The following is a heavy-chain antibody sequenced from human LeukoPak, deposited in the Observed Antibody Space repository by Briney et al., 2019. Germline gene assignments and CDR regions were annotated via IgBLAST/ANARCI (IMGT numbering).Heavy chain of an antibody. CDR3: ARGEHDYGDYVAANWFDP. J-gene: IGHJ5*02. D-gene: IGHD4-17*01. V-gene: IGHV1-8*01. CDR2: MNPNSGNT. Sequence: ASVKVSCKASGYTFTSYDINWVRQATGQGIEWMGWMNPNSGNTGYAQKFQGRVTMTRNTSISTAYMELSSLRSEDTAVYYCARGEHDYGDYVAANWFDPWGQGTLVTVSS. CDR1: GYTFTSYD.